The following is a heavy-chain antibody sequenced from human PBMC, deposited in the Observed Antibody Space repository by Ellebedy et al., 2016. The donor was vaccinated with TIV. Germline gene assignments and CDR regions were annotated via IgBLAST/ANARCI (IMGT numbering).Heavy chain of an antibody. D-gene: IGHD2-15*01. Sequence: GESLKISXAASGFTFISYSMNWVRQAPGKGLEWVSSISSSSSYIYYADSVKGRFTISRDNAKNSVYLQMNSLRAEDTAVYYCARDSWGGSFLVANYFDSWGQGTLVSVSS. J-gene: IGHJ4*02. CDR1: GFTFISYS. CDR3: ARDSWGGSFLVANYFDS. CDR2: ISSSSSYI. V-gene: IGHV3-21*01.